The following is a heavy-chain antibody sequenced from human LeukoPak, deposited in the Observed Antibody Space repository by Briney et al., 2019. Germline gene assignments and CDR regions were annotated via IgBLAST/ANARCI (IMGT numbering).Heavy chain of an antibody. D-gene: IGHD6-19*01. CDR2: ISGSGGST. J-gene: IGHJ5*02. CDR3: AKDLASGWYNWFDP. CDR1: GFTFSSYA. V-gene: IGHV3-23*01. Sequence: GRSLRLSCAASGFTFSSYAMSWVRQAPGKGLEWVSAISGSGGSTYYADSVKGRFTISRDNSKNTLYLQMNSLRAEDTAVYYCAKDLASGWYNWFDPWGQGTLVTVSS.